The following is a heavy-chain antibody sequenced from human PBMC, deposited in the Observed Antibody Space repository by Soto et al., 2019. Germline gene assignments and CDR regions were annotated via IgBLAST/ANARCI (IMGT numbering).Heavy chain of an antibody. D-gene: IGHD2-21*02. CDR3: TRATTLVTDFDY. V-gene: IGHV3-49*03. CDR2: IRSKTYGATT. CDR1: GFTFGDYS. J-gene: IGHJ4*02. Sequence: EVQLVESGGGLVQPGRSLRLSCTASGFTFGDYSMSWFRQAPGKGLEWVGFIRSKTYGATTEYAASVKGRFAISRDDSTNIAYLEMNSLKIEDTAVYYCTRATTLVTDFDYWGQGTLVIVSS.